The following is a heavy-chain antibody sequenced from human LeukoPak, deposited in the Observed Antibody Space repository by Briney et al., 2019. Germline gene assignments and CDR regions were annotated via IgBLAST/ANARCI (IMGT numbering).Heavy chain of an antibody. D-gene: IGHD1-7*01. CDR3: AKAPNRHNWNYNIDALVM. J-gene: IGHJ3*02. CDR2: IFNSGTT. Sequence: SQTLSLTCSVSGGSISNYLWSWIRQPPGKGLESIGCIFNSGTTNYNPSLKSRVTISVDKSKNQFSLELTSVTAADTAVYYCAKAPNRHNWNYNIDALVMWGQGTLVTVSS. V-gene: IGHV4-59*08. CDR1: GGSISNYL.